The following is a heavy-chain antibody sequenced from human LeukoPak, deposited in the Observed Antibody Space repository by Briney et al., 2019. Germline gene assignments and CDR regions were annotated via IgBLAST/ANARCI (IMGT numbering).Heavy chain of an antibody. V-gene: IGHV4-39*01. CDR1: GGSISTNLHY. CDR3: VRHTTTTAATTFAS. CDR2: IYYSGPT. D-gene: IGHD4-11*01. J-gene: IGHJ4*02. Sequence: SETLSLTCSVSGGSISTNLHYWGWIRQPPGKGLEWIGAIYYSGPTYYTPSLKSRVTISVDTSKNQFSLKVTSVTAADTAVYYCVRHTTTTAATTFASWGQGTLVTVSS.